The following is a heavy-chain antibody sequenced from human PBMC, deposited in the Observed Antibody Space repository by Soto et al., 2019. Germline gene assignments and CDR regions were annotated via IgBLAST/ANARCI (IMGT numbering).Heavy chain of an antibody. CDR3: ARDPHYGDYEYYFDY. J-gene: IGHJ4*02. CDR1: GGSISSYY. CDR2: IYYSGST. D-gene: IGHD4-17*01. V-gene: IGHV4-59*01. Sequence: PSETLSLTCTVSGGSISSYYWSWIRQPPGKGLEWIGYIYYSGSTNYNPSLKSRVTISVDTSKNQFSLKLSSVTAADTAVYYCARDPHYGDYEYYFDYWGQGTLVT.